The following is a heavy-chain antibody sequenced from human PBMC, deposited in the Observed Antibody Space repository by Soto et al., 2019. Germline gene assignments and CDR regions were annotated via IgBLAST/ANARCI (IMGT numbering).Heavy chain of an antibody. CDR2: ISAYNGNT. Sequence: ASVKVSCKASGYTFTSYGISWVRQAPGQGLEWMGWISAYNGNTNYAQKLQGRVTMTTDTSTSTAYMELRSLRSDDTAVYYCARDGNNWIDGNYFDYWGQGTLVTVSS. V-gene: IGHV1-18*04. CDR1: GYTFTSYG. CDR3: ARDGNNWIDGNYFDY. J-gene: IGHJ4*02. D-gene: IGHD1-20*01.